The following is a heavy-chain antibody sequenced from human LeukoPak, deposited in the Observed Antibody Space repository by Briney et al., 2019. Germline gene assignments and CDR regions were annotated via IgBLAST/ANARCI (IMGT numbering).Heavy chain of an antibody. J-gene: IGHJ4*02. D-gene: IGHD5-12*01. CDR1: GFTFSRHW. Sequence: PGGSLRLSCAASGFTFSRHWMHWVRQAPGKGLVWVSRINNDGSSANYADSVKGRFTISRDNSKNTLYLQMNSLRVEDTAVYYCAKGSMGRCSGNSCYSVYWGQGTLVTVSS. CDR2: INNDGSSA. CDR3: AKGSMGRCSGNSCYSVY. V-gene: IGHV3-74*01.